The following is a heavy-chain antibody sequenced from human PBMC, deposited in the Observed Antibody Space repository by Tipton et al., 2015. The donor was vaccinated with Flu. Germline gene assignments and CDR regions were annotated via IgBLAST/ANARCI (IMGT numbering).Heavy chain of an antibody. D-gene: IGHD1-7*01. CDR1: GYTFTRYG. V-gene: IGHV1-18*01. CDR3: ARSQVDWNYTPNWSDP. CDR2: TSGYNGNT. Sequence: QLVQSGAEVKKPGASVKVSCKASGYTFTRYGVSWVRQAPGQGLEWMGWTSGYNGNTKYREEFQGRVTMTTDTYTSTAYMELRSLTSDDTAVYYCARSQVDWNYTPNWSDPWGQGTPVIVSS. J-gene: IGHJ5*02.